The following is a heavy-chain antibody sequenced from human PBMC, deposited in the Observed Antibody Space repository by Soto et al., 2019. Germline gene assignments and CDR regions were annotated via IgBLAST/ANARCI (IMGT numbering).Heavy chain of an antibody. CDR3: ARDHRTVTSYYYGMDV. CDR1: GDSVSSNSAA. Sequence: SQTLSLTCAGSGDSVSSNSAAWKWFRQSSSRGLEWLGRTYSRTKWYNDYAVSVKSRITINPDTSKSQFSLQLNSVTPDDTAVYYCARDHRTVTSYYYGMDVWGQGTTVTVSS. J-gene: IGHJ6*02. V-gene: IGHV6-1*01. CDR2: TYSRTKWYN. D-gene: IGHD4-17*01.